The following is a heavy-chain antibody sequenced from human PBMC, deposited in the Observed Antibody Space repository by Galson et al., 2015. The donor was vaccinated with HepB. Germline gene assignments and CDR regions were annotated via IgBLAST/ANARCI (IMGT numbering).Heavy chain of an antibody. D-gene: IGHD2-21*01. J-gene: IGHJ5*02. Sequence: SLRLSCAASGFTFSDYRMNWVRQAPGKGLEWISYISRSSKVIHYADSVKGRFTISRDNAKNSLYLQMGSLRDGDTAVYYCVRDGGDSDNGSGLWGQGTLVTVS. CDR3: VRDGGDSDNGSGL. V-gene: IGHV3-48*02. CDR2: ISRSSKVI. CDR1: GFTFSDYR.